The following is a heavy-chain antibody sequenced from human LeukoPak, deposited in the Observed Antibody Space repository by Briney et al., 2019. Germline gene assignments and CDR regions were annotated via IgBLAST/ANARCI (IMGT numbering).Heavy chain of an antibody. CDR2: IYYSGTT. CDR3: ASQPKSCAPGIFITGKACWFDS. V-gene: IGHV4-39*01. D-gene: IGHD3-10*01. Sequence: SETLSLTCSVSDGSISSGYYYWAWIRQPRGKGPEWIGSIYYSGTTYPNSSLKSRITISVDTSKNQFSLKLSSVTAADTAVYYCASQPKSCAPGIFITGKACWFDSWGQGTLVTVSP. J-gene: IGHJ5*01. CDR1: DGSISSGYYY.